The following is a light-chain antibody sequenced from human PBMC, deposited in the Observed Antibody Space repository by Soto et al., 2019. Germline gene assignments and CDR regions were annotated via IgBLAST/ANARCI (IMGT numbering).Light chain of an antibody. CDR2: DAS. Sequence: IVLAQSPATLSLCPGERATLSCRASQRVSRYLAWYQQKPVQAPRLLIYDASNRATGIPARFSGSGSGTEFTLAISNLQPDDFATYFCQQYNNYPRTFGQGTKVDIK. J-gene: IGKJ1*01. CDR1: QRVSRY. V-gene: IGKV3-11*01. CDR3: QQYNNYPRT.